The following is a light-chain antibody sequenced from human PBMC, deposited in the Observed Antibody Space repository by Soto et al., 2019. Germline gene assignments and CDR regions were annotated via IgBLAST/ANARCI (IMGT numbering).Light chain of an antibody. J-gene: IGLJ1*01. CDR3: SSYTSSSTYV. CDR2: DVT. V-gene: IGLV2-14*01. CDR1: SSDVGGYNY. Sequence: QSVLTQPASVSGSPGQSITISCTGTSSDVGGYNYVSWYQQHPGKAPKLMIYDVTNRPSGVSNRFSGSKSGNTASLTISGLQVEDEAEYYCSSYTSSSTYVFGTGTKVTVL.